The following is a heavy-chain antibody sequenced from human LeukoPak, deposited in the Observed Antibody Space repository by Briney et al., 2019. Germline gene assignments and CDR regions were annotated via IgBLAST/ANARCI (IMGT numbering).Heavy chain of an antibody. CDR3: AREAYTIMVY. Sequence: ASVKVSCKAYGGTFISDAISWVRQAPGQGLEWMGGITPIFGTANYAQKFQGRVTINADEFTNTVYMELRSLRSEDTAVYYCAREAYTIMVYWGQGSLVTVSS. J-gene: IGHJ4*02. V-gene: IGHV1-69*13. CDR1: GGTFISDA. D-gene: IGHD5-24*01. CDR2: ITPIFGTA.